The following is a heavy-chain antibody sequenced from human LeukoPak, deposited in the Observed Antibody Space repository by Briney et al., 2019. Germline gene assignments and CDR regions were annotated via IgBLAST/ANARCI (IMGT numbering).Heavy chain of an antibody. CDR2: IYYSGST. D-gene: IGHD4-23*01. CDR1: VGYISSCEYD. Sequence: SETLYLTCTVSVGYISSCEYDWSWMRQPPGKGLEWIGYIYYSGSTYYNSSLKRRVTISVDTSKNQFSLKLSSVTAADTAVYYCARGGGYGGIDWYFDLWGRGTLVTVSS. V-gene: IGHV4-30-4*01. J-gene: IGHJ2*01. CDR3: ARGGGYGGIDWYFDL.